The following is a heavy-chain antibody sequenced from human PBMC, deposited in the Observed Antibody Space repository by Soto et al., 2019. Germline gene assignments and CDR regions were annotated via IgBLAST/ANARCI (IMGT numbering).Heavy chain of an antibody. V-gene: IGHV4-31*03. D-gene: IGHD5-12*01. CDR1: GGSISSGGYY. J-gene: IGHJ6*02. Sequence: QVQLQESGPGLVKPSQTLSLTCTVSGGSISSGGYYWSWIRQHPGKGLEWIGYIYYSGSTYYNPSLKSRVTISVDTSKNQFSLKLSSVTAADTAVYYCARDIVATGYYYYGMDVWGQGTTVTVSS. CDR3: ARDIVATGYYYYGMDV. CDR2: IYYSGST.